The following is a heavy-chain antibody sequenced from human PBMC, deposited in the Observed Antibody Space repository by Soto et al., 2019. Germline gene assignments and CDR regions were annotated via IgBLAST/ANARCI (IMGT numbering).Heavy chain of an antibody. V-gene: IGHV4-30-4*01. CDR1: RDSISCDCSY. J-gene: IGHJ5*02. Sequence: SETLSLTCTVFRDSISCDCSYWIWIRQPPGKGLEWIGYIYYTGSTHYNPSLKRRVTISVDTSKNQFSLKLSSVTAADTAVYYCARGGTYYYDSSGYYSNWFDPWGQGTLVTVS. CDR2: IYYTGST. D-gene: IGHD3-22*01. CDR3: ARGGTYYYDSSGYYSNWFDP.